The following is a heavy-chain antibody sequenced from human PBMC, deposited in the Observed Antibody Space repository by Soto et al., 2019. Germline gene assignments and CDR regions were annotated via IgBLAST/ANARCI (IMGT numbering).Heavy chain of an antibody. CDR2: IWYDGSNK. CDR1: GFTFSSYG. CDR3: AREDGYCSSTSCYGLPAAYYYYGMDV. Sequence: QVQLVESGGGVVQPGRSLRLSCAASGFTFSSYGMHWVRQAPGKGLEWVAVIWYDGSNKYYADSVKGRFTISRDNSKNTLYLQMNSLRAEDTAVYYCAREDGYCSSTSCYGLPAAYYYYGMDVWGQGTTVTVSS. V-gene: IGHV3-33*01. D-gene: IGHD2-2*03. J-gene: IGHJ6*02.